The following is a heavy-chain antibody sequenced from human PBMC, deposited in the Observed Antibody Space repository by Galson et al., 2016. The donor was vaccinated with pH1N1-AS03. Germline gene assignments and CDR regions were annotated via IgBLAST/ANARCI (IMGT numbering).Heavy chain of an antibody. V-gene: IGHV3-23*01. J-gene: IGHJ3*01. CDR2: IRDSGGST. CDR3: ARQDSSGYFHGLDV. Sequence: FLRLPFSAPGFTLSNYAMGWGPQAPGEGLEWGSGIRDSGGSTYYAESVKGRFTITRDNSKNTLYLQMNSLRAEDTAVYYCARQDSSGYFHGLDVWGRGTTVTVSS. CDR1: GFTLSNYA. D-gene: IGHD3-22*01.